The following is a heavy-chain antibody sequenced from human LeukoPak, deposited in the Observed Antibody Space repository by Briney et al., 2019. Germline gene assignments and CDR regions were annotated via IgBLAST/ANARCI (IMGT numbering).Heavy chain of an antibody. CDR1: GGSISSGVYY. CDR3: ARVPGTEKRLAWLSDRGFDY. D-gene: IGHD3-3*01. CDR2: IYYSGST. Sequence: SETLSLTCTVSGGSISSGVYYWSWIRQHPGKGLEWIGYIYYSGSTYYNPSLKSRVTISVDTSKNQFSLKLSSVTAADTAVYYCARVPGTEKRLAWLSDRGFDYWGQGTLVTVSS. J-gene: IGHJ4*02. V-gene: IGHV4-31*03.